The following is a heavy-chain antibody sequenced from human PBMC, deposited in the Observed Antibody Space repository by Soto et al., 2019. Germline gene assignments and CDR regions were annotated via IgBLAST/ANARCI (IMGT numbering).Heavy chain of an antibody. CDR3: ARETMIVVVTSPNAFDI. D-gene: IGHD3-22*01. J-gene: IGHJ3*02. V-gene: IGHV1-69*13. Sequence: GASGKVSCKASGGTFSSYAISWVRQAPGQGLEWMGGIIPIFGTANYAQKFQGRVTITADESTSTAYMELSSLISEDTAVYFCARETMIVVVTSPNAFDIWGQGTMVTVSS. CDR1: GGTFSSYA. CDR2: IIPIFGTA.